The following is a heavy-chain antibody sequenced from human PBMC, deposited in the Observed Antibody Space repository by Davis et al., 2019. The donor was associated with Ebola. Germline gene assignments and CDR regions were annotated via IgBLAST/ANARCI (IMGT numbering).Heavy chain of an antibody. D-gene: IGHD3-3*01. CDR3: ASGISDDFWSGPRPYSYTGMDV. CDR1: GGTFSSYT. Sequence: SVKVSCKASGGTFSSYTITWVRQAPGQGLEWMGWVIPVFGTTNYAQKFQGRVTMTRDTSTSRVYMELNSLRSEDTAVYYCASGISDDFWSGPRPYSYTGMDVWGKGT. J-gene: IGHJ6*04. CDR2: VIPVFGTT. V-gene: IGHV1-69*05.